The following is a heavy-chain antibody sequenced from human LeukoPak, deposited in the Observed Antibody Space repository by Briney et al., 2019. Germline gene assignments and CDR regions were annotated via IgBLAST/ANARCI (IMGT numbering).Heavy chain of an antibody. Sequence: PGGSLRLSCAASGFTFSSYAMSWVRQAPGKGLEWVSASSGSGGSTYYADSVKGRFTISRDNSKNTLYLQTNSLRAEDTAVYYCAKGLGYGSGSSDFDYWGQGTLVTVSS. J-gene: IGHJ4*02. CDR1: GFTFSSYA. CDR2: SSGSGGST. CDR3: AKGLGYGSGSSDFDY. V-gene: IGHV3-23*01. D-gene: IGHD3-10*01.